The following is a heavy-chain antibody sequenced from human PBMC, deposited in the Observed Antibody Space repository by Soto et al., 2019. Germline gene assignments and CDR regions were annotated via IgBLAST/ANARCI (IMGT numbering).Heavy chain of an antibody. CDR2: IYWNDDK. Sequence: QITLEESGPSLVKPTQTLTLTCTFSGFSLTTNGVGVGWLRQPPGKALEWLALIYWNDDKHYSPSLKSRLAITKDSSKNQVVLTMTNMDPVDTATYFCARRRVAMRPAYFDYWGQGTLVTVSS. V-gene: IGHV2-5*01. CDR1: GFSLTTNGVG. CDR3: ARRRVAMRPAYFDY. J-gene: IGHJ4*02. D-gene: IGHD2-15*01.